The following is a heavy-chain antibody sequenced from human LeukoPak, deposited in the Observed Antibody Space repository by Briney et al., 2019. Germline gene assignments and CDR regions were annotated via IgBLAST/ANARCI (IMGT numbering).Heavy chain of an antibody. J-gene: IGHJ5*02. CDR1: GFTFTSYS. CDR3: AKDLMRDRWFGES. CDR2: IRYDGSNK. Sequence: GGSLRLSCAASGFTFTSYSMNWVRQAPGKGLEWVAFIRYDGSNKYYADSVKGRFTISRDNSKNTLYLQMNSLRTEDTAVYYCAKDLMRDRWFGESWGQGTLVTVSS. V-gene: IGHV3-30*02. D-gene: IGHD3-10*01.